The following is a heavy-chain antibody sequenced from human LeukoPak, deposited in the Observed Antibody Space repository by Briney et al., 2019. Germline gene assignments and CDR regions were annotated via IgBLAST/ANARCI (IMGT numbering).Heavy chain of an antibody. D-gene: IGHD6-13*01. CDR2: ISAYNGNT. Sequence: ASVKVSCKASGYTFTSYGISWVRQAPGQGLEWMGWISAYNGNTNYAQKLQGRVTMTTDTSTSTAYMELRSLRSDDTAVYYCARDDWDPAAAAVPGDYFDYWGQGTLVTVSS. CDR3: ARDDWDPAAAAVPGDYFDY. J-gene: IGHJ4*02. V-gene: IGHV1-18*01. CDR1: GYTFTSYG.